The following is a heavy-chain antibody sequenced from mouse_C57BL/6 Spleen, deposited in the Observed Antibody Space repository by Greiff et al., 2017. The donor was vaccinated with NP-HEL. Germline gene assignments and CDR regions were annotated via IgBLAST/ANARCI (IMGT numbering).Heavy chain of an antibody. CDR2: ISGGGGNT. CDR1: GFTFSSYT. Sequence: EVKLVESGGGLVKPGGSLKLSCAASGFTFSSYTMSWVRQTPEKRLEWVATISGGGGNTYYPDSVKGRFTISRDNAKNTLYLQMSSLRSEDTALYYCARSIYYDYDEGNFDYWGQGTTLTVSS. CDR3: ARSIYYDYDEGNFDY. V-gene: IGHV5-9*01. D-gene: IGHD2-4*01. J-gene: IGHJ2*01.